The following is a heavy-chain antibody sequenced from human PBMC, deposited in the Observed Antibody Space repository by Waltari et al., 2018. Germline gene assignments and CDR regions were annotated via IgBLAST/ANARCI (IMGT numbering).Heavy chain of an antibody. Sequence: EVQLLESGGGLVQPGGSLRLSCAASGFTFSSYAMSWVRQAPGKGLEWVSAISGSGGSTDYADSVKGRFTISRDNSKNTLYLQMNSLRAEDTAVYYCAKDPGYDILTGWYYFDYWGQGTLVIVSS. D-gene: IGHD3-9*01. J-gene: IGHJ4*02. CDR2: ISGSGGST. V-gene: IGHV3-23*01. CDR1: GFTFSSYA. CDR3: AKDPGYDILTGWYYFDY.